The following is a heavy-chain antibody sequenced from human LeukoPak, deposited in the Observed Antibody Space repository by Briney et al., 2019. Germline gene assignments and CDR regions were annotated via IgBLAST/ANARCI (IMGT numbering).Heavy chain of an antibody. CDR3: AGGYYYGMDV. Sequence: GGSLRVSCAASGFTFSSYSMNWVRQAPGKGLEWVSSISSSSGYINYADSLKGRFAVSRDNAKNSLYLQMNSLRDEDTAVYYCAGGYYYGMDVWGQGTTVTVSS. V-gene: IGHV3-21*01. CDR2: ISSSSGYI. CDR1: GFTFSSYS. J-gene: IGHJ6*02.